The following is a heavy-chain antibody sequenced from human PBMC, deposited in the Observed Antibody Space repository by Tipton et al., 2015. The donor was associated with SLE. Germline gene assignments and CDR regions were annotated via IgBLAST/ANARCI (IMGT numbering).Heavy chain of an antibody. CDR2: INTNTGNP. J-gene: IGHJ4*02. CDR1: GYSITTYA. D-gene: IGHD1-26*01. CDR3: VREGGSYSFDY. V-gene: IGHV7-4-1*02. Sequence: QSGAEVKKPGASVKVSCKASGYSITTYAMNWVRQGPGQGLEWMGLINTNTGNPTYAQGFRGRFVFSLDTSVSTAYLQINNLKAEDTAVYYCVREGGSYSFDYWGQGTLVTVSS.